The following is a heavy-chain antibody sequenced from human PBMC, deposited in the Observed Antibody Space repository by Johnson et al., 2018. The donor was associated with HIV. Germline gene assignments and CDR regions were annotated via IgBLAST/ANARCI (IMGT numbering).Heavy chain of an antibody. Sequence: VQLVESGGGLVQPGGSLRLSCGASPFTFSTYAVSWVRQGPVKGLDCVPVISFGGGKGRLTISRDNSKNTLYLQMNSLRAEDTAVYYCAKDGRWMAFDIWGQGTMVTVSS. J-gene: IGHJ3*02. CDR2: ISFGGG. CDR3: AKDGRWMAFDI. V-gene: IGHV3-23*04. CDR1: PFTFSTYA. D-gene: IGHD2-2*03.